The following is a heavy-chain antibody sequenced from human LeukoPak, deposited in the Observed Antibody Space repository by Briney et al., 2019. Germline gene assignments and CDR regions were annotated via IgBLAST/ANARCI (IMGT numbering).Heavy chain of an antibody. CDR3: ARDGPDIVVVPAAADYYYYMDV. CDR1: GYTFTSYG. J-gene: IGHJ6*03. V-gene: IGHV1-18*01. CDR2: ISAYNGNT. D-gene: IGHD2-2*01. Sequence: ASVKVSCKASGYTFTSYGISWVRQAPGQGLEWMGWISAYNGNTNYAQELQGRVTMTTDTSTSTAYMELRSLRSDDTAVYYSARDGPDIVVVPAAADYYYYMDVWGKGTTVTVSS.